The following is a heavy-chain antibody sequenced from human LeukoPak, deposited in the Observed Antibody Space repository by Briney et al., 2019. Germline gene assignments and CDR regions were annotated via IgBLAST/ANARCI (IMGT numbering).Heavy chain of an antibody. Sequence: GGALRLSCAASGFTFSSHGMNWVRQAPGKGLEWVSGISPSGGITYYTDSVRGRFTISRHNSKNTVPLQMISLRGEDASLYDCAKDDAWGRYKDWGQGTLVTVSS. D-gene: IGHD3-16*01. CDR2: ISPSGGIT. CDR1: GFTFSSHG. CDR3: AKDDAWGRYKD. J-gene: IGHJ1*01. V-gene: IGHV3-23*01.